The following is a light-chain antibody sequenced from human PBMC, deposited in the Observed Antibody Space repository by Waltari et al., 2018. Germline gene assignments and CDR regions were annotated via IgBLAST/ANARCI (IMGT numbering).Light chain of an antibody. V-gene: IGLV2-23*02. J-gene: IGLJ2*01. Sequence: QSALTHPASVSGSPGPSIAIPCPGTSSDVGNFRRAPWYQPHPGKAPKLMIYAVSKRPSGVSDRFSGSKSGDMASLTISGLQPEDEAEYFCSSYAGSSKGVFGGGTKVTVL. CDR3: SSYAGSSKGV. CDR1: SSDVGNFRR. CDR2: AVS.